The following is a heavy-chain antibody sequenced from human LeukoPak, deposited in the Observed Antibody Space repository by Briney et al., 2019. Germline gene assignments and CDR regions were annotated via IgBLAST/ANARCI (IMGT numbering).Heavy chain of an antibody. V-gene: IGHV3-21*01. CDR3: AKDRVVGATVPFDY. CDR1: GFTFSSYS. Sequence: GGSLRLSCAASGFTFSSYSMNWVRQAPGKGLEWVSSISSSSSYIYYADSVKGRFTISRDNSKNTLYLQMNSLRAEDTAVYYCAKDRVVGATVPFDYWGQGTLVTVSS. CDR2: ISSSSSYI. J-gene: IGHJ4*02. D-gene: IGHD1-26*01.